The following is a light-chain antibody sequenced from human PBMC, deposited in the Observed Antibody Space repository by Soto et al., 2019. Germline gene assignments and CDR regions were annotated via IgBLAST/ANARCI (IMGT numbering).Light chain of an antibody. Sequence: DIQMTQSRSTLSASVGDRVSITCRASQSVGNSLAWYQQRPGKAPKLLIFDASTLESGVPSKFSGSGSDTEFTFTISSLQPDDSATYYCQQYNTYGLTLGGGTKVDIK. CDR1: QSVGNS. J-gene: IGKJ4*02. V-gene: IGKV1-5*01. CDR3: QQYNTYGLT. CDR2: DAS.